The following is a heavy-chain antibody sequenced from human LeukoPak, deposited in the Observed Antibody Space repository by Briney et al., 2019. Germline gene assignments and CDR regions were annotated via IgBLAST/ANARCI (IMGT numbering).Heavy chain of an antibody. D-gene: IGHD2-2*01. Sequence: SETLSLTCTVSGGSISSYFWSWIRQPPGKELEWIGYIYSSGSTSYNPSLKSRVTISVDTSKNQFSLELTSVTAADTAVYYCARGGSRVFDFWGQGTLVTVS. CDR2: IYSSGST. V-gene: IGHV4-4*09. J-gene: IGHJ4*02. CDR3: ARGGSRVFDF. CDR1: GGSISSYF.